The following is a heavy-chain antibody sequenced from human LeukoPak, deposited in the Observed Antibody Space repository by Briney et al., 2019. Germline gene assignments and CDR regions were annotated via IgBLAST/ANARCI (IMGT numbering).Heavy chain of an antibody. CDR2: INSDGSST. V-gene: IGHV3-74*01. Sequence: GGSLRLSCAASGFTFDDYAMHWVRQGPGKGLVWVSRINSDGSSTSYADSVKGRFTISRDNAKNTLYLQMNSLRPEDTAVYSCARMDYYASGSPLDAFDIWGQGTVVTVSS. J-gene: IGHJ3*02. CDR3: ARMDYYASGSPLDAFDI. CDR1: GFTFDDYA. D-gene: IGHD3-10*01.